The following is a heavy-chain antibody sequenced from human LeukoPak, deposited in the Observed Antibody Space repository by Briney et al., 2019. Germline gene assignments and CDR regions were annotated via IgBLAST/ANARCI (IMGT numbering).Heavy chain of an antibody. J-gene: IGHJ4*02. CDR1: GGTFSSYA. Sequence: ASVKLSCKASGGTFSSYAISWVRQAPGQGLEWMGRIIPIFGTANYAQKFQGRVTITTDESTSTAYMELSSLRSVDTAVYYCARDPIAARTILWGQGTLVTVSS. CDR3: ARDPIAARTIL. D-gene: IGHD6-6*01. V-gene: IGHV1-69*05. CDR2: IIPIFGTA.